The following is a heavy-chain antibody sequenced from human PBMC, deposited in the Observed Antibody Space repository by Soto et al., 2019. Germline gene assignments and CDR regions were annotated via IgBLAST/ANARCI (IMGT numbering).Heavy chain of an antibody. V-gene: IGHV4-31*03. CDR3: ASAHNYFDSSPYYYGIDV. J-gene: IGHJ6*01. Sequence: PSETLSLTCTVSGGSISSGGYYCSWIRQHPGKGLEWIGYIYYSGSTYYNPSLKSRVTISVDTSKNQFSLKLSSVTAADTAVYYCASAHNYFDSSPYYYGIDVWGQGTTVTVSS. D-gene: IGHD3-22*01. CDR2: IYYSGST. CDR1: GGSISSGGYY.